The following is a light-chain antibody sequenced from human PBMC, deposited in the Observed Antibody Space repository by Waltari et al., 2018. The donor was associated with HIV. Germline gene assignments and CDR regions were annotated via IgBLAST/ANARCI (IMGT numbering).Light chain of an antibody. V-gene: IGLV2-14*01. J-gene: IGLJ2*01. Sequence: QSALTQPASVSGSPGQSITISCTGTSSDIGTYNYVSWYQQHPGKAPKLMIYDVSNRPAVVSNRFSRSKSGNTASLTISGLQAEDEADYYCSSYTSSSTPVVFGGGTKLTV. CDR1: SSDIGTYNY. CDR3: SSYTSSSTPVV. CDR2: DVS.